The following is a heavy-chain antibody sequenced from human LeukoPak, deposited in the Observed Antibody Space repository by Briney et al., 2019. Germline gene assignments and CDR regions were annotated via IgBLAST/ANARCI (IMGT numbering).Heavy chain of an antibody. Sequence: SETLSLTCTVSGGSISSGGYYWSWIRQHPGKGLEWIGYIYYSGSTYYNPSLKSRVTISVDTSKNQFSLKLSSVTAADTAVYYCARVIRSYVGAFDIWGQGTMVTVSS. D-gene: IGHD1-26*01. CDR1: GGSISSGGYY. V-gene: IGHV4-31*03. CDR3: ARVIRSYVGAFDI. CDR2: IYYSGST. J-gene: IGHJ3*02.